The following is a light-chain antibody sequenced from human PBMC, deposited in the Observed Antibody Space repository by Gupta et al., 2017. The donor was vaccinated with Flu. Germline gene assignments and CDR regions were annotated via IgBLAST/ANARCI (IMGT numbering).Light chain of an antibody. CDR1: QNINIW. CDR3: LQHDNFLYT. Sequence: DVQMTQSPSTLSASVGDRVTITCRASQNINIWLAWYQQKPGTAPKLLIYKASTLESGVPSRFSGSGSGTEFTLTINSLQPDDFATYYCLQHDNFLYTFGQGTKLEIK. CDR2: KAS. J-gene: IGKJ2*01. V-gene: IGKV1-5*03.